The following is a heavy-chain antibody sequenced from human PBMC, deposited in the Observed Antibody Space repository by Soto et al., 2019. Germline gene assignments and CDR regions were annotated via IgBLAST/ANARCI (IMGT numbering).Heavy chain of an antibody. J-gene: IGHJ4*02. CDR1: GGSVTNSSYY. V-gene: IGHV4-39*01. D-gene: IGHD6-19*01. CDR3: ARGQRRGGSSGWSL. CDR2: VYYRGRS. Sequence: PSETLSLTCTVSGGSVTNSSYYWGWIRQSPGKGLEWIGSVYYRGRSYSKSSVKSRVTISVDTSKNQFSLNLNSVTAADTAVYYCARGQRRGGSSGWSLWGQGTLVTVSS.